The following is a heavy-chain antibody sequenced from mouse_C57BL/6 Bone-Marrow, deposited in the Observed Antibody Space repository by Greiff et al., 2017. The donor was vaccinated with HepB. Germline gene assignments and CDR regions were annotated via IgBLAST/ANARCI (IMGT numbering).Heavy chain of an antibody. CDR2: SRNKANDYTT. V-gene: IGHV7-1*01. D-gene: IGHD2-3*01. J-gene: IGHJ4*01. Sequence: DVHLVESGGGLVQSGRSLRLSCATSGFTFSDFYMEWVRQAPGKGLEWIAASRNKANDYTTEYSASVKGRFIVSRDTSQSILYLQMNALRAEDTAIYYCARDAGWLLDYWGQGTSVTVSS. CDR1: GFTFSDFY. CDR3: ARDAGWLLDY.